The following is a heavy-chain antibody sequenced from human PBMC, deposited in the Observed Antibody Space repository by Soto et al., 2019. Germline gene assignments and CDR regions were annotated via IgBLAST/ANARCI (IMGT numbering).Heavy chain of an antibody. CDR2: IVPSDSNT. CDR3: AISHLRSTNYFGP. D-gene: IGHD4-4*01. Sequence: GESLKISCKGSDSIFNSYHITWVRQMPGIGLEWMGTIVPSDSNTIYSPSFQGHVTISADKSINTAYLQWSSLKASDTAMYFCAISHLRSTNYFGPWGQGTLVTVSS. CDR1: DSIFNSYH. V-gene: IGHV5-10-1*01. J-gene: IGHJ5*02.